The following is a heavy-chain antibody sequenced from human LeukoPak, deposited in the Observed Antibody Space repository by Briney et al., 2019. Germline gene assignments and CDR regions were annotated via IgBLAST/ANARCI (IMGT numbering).Heavy chain of an antibody. D-gene: IGHD5-12*01. Sequence: ASGTLSLTCTVSGASISSGRCYWSWIRQHPGKGLEWIGYIFYSGSTYYNPSLKSRAFISLETSKNQFSLSLSSVTAADTAVYYCARDRAPSSGGYDNDNWFDPWSQGTQVTVSS. J-gene: IGHJ5*01. CDR1: GASISSGRCY. CDR3: ARDRAPSSGGYDNDNWFDP. V-gene: IGHV4-31*03. CDR2: IFYSGST.